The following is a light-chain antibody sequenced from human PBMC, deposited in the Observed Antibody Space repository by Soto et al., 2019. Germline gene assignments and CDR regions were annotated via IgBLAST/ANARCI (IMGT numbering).Light chain of an antibody. CDR3: SSYTSSSTYVL. CDR1: SSDVGGYNY. Sequence: QSALTQPASVSGSPGQSITISCTGTSSDVGGYNYVSWYQQHPGKAPRLMIYDVSIRPSGVSNRFSGSKSGITASLTISGLQAEDEADYYCSSYTSSSTYVLFGGGTKLTVL. J-gene: IGLJ2*01. CDR2: DVS. V-gene: IGLV2-14*03.